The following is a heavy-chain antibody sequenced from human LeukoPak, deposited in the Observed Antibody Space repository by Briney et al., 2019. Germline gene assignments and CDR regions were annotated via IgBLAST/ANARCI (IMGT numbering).Heavy chain of an antibody. D-gene: IGHD2-21*01. J-gene: IGHJ4*02. CDR1: GFTFSRHW. Sequence: GGSLRLSCAASGFTFSRHWMSWVRQAPGKGLEWVANIKEDGSEKDYVDSVKGRFTISRDNAKNSLYLQMNSLRAEDTAVYYCARGPSYCGGDCYYYFDYWGRGTLVTVSS. CDR2: IKEDGSEK. V-gene: IGHV3-7*01. CDR3: ARGPSYCGGDCYYYFDY.